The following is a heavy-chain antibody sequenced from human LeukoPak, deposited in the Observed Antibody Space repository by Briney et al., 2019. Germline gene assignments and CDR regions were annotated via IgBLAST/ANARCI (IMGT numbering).Heavy chain of an antibody. CDR2: IKQDGSEK. D-gene: IGHD1-26*01. Sequence: PGGSLRLSCAASGFTSSSYWMSWVRQAPGKGLEWVANIKQDGSEKYYVDSVKGRFTISRDNAKNSLYLQMNSLRAEDTAVYYCSGSYVYYYYYYMDVWGKGTTVTISS. CDR1: GFTSSSYW. CDR3: SGSYVYYYYYYMDV. V-gene: IGHV3-7*01. J-gene: IGHJ6*03.